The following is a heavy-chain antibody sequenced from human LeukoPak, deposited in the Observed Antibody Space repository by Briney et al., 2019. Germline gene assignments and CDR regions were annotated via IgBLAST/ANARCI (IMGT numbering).Heavy chain of an antibody. CDR3: ARGGLFAFDI. Sequence: SETLSLTCTISGGSINNYYWSWVRQSPEKGLELIGYIYSTGITNYNPSLKSRVAISVDTSRNQFSLRLTSVTAADTAIFYCARGGLFAFDIWGQGTTVIVSS. J-gene: IGHJ3*02. CDR2: IYSTGIT. V-gene: IGHV4-59*01. CDR1: GGSINNYY.